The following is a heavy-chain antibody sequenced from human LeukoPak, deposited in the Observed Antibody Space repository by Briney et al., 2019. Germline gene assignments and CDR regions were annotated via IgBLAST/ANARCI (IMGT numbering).Heavy chain of an antibody. Sequence: SETLSLTCTVSGGSISSYYWSWIRQPAGKGLEWIGRIYTSGSTNYNPSLKSRVTMSVDTSKNQFSLKLSSVTAADTAVYYCARDRDGYDEGDAFDIWGQGTMVTASS. CDR1: GGSISSYY. CDR3: ARDRDGYDEGDAFDI. V-gene: IGHV4-4*07. D-gene: IGHD5-12*01. J-gene: IGHJ3*02. CDR2: IYTSGST.